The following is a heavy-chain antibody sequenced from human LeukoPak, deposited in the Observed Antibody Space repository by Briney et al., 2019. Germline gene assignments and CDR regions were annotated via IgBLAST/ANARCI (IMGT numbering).Heavy chain of an antibody. Sequence: ASVKVSCKASGYTFTSYYMHWVRQAPGQGLEWMGIINPSGGSTSYAQKFQGRVTMTRGTSTSTVYMELCSLRSEDTAVYYCARAPYYYDSSGYYSLGYWGQGTLVTVSS. CDR1: GYTFTSYY. CDR2: INPSGGST. D-gene: IGHD3-22*01. V-gene: IGHV1-46*01. CDR3: ARAPYYYDSSGYYSLGY. J-gene: IGHJ4*02.